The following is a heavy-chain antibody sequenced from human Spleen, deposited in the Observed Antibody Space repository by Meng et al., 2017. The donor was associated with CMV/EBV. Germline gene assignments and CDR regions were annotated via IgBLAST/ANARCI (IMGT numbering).Heavy chain of an antibody. J-gene: IGHJ6*02. CDR2: ISSSSSYI. CDR3: ARVIGYCSGGSCYSSAPYYYYYGMDV. CDR1: GFTFRNFA. Sequence: GESLKISCAASGFTFRNFAMSWVRQTPGKGLEWVSSISSSSSYIYYADSVKGRFTISRDNAKNSLYLQMNSLRAEDTAVYYCARVIGYCSGGSCYSSAPYYYYYGMDVWGQGTTVTVSS. D-gene: IGHD2-15*01. V-gene: IGHV3-21*01.